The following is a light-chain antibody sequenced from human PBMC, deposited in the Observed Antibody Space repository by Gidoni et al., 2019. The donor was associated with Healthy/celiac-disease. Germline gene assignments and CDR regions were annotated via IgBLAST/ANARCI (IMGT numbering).Light chain of an antibody. Sequence: DIQMTQSPSSLSASVGDRVTITCQASQDISNYLNWYQQKPGKAPKLLIYDASNLETGVPSRFSGSGSGTDFTFTISSLQPEDIATYYCQQYDNLPTFGVTFGPGTKVDIK. V-gene: IGKV1-33*01. CDR3: QQYDNLPTFGVT. CDR2: DAS. CDR1: QDISNY. J-gene: IGKJ3*01.